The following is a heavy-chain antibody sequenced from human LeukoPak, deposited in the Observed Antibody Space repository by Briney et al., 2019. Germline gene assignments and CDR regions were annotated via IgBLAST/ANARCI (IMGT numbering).Heavy chain of an antibody. CDR1: GFSLSRNG. CDR2: IRYDGSNK. V-gene: IGHV3-30*02. J-gene: IGHJ4*02. CDR3: AKDRDVVVPAGVDY. D-gene: IGHD2-2*01. Sequence: GGSLRLSCATSGFSLSRNGMHWVRQAPGKGLEWVAFIRYDGSNKYYADSVKGRFTISRDNSKNTLYLQMNSLRAEDTAVYYCAKDRDVVVPAGVDYWGQGTLVTVSS.